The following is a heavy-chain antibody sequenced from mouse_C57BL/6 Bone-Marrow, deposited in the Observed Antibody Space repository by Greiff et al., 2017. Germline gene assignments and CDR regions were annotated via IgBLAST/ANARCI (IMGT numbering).Heavy chain of an antibody. Sequence: QVQLQQPGAELVKPGASVKLSCKASGYTFTSYWMQWVKQRPGQGLEWVGEIDPSDSYTNYNQKFKGKATLTVDTSSSTAYMQLSSLTSEDSAVDYCATKQLRLRFFAYWGQGTLVTVSA. J-gene: IGHJ3*01. CDR3: ATKQLRLRFFAY. CDR1: GYTFTSYW. V-gene: IGHV1-50*01. D-gene: IGHD3-2*02. CDR2: IDPSDSYT.